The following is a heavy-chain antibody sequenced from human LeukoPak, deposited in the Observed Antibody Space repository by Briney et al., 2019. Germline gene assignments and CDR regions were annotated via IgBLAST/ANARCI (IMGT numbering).Heavy chain of an antibody. D-gene: IGHD2-2*01. J-gene: IGHJ5*02. CDR1: GFTFDDYT. CDR2: ISWDGGNA. CDR3: AKGLKYQLLSGWFDP. V-gene: IGHV3-43*01. Sequence: GGSLRLSCAASGFTFDDYTMHWVRQAPGKGLEWVSLISWDGGNAYYADSVKGRFTISRDNSKNSLYLQMNSLRTEDTALYYCAKGLKYQLLSGWFDPWGQGTLVTVSS.